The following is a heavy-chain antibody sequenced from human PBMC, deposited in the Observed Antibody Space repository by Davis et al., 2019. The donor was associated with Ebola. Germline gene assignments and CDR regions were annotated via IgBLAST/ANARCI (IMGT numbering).Heavy chain of an antibody. D-gene: IGHD5-18*01. J-gene: IGHJ5*02. V-gene: IGHV4-59*08. CDR3: ARHYRERGWIQLWLGGNWFDP. CDR2: IYYSGST. Sequence: SETLSLTCTVSGGSISSYYWSWIRQPPGKGLEWIGYIYYSGSTYYNPSLKSRVTISVDTSKNQFSLKLSSVTAADTAVYYCARHYRERGWIQLWLGGNWFDPWGQGTLVTVSS. CDR1: GGSISSYY.